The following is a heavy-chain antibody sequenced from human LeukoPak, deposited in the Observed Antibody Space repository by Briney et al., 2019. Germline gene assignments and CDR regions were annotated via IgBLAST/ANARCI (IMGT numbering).Heavy chain of an antibody. V-gene: IGHV3-23*01. CDR2: ISGSGGST. CDR1: GFTFSSYA. D-gene: IGHD3-22*01. J-gene: IGHJ4*02. CDR3: AKRGYYDSSGYAPLGY. Sequence: HPGGSLRLSCAASGFTFSSYAMSWVRQAPGKGLEWVSAISGSGGSTYYADSVKGRFTISRDNSKNTLYLQMNSLRAEDTAVYYCAKRGYYDSSGYAPLGYWGQGTLATVSS.